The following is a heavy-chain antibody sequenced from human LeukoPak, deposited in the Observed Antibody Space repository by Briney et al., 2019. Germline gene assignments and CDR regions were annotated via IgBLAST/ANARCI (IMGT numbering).Heavy chain of an antibody. D-gene: IGHD1-20*01. J-gene: IGHJ4*02. V-gene: IGHV3-21*01. CDR3: AREYNSPNRFDS. CDR1: GFTFSNYG. CDR2: ISSSSTYI. Sequence: GGSLRLSCAASGFTFSNYGMHWVRQAPGKGLEWVSSISSSSTYINYADSVRGRFTISRDNAKNSLYLQMSSLRAEDTAVYYCAREYNSPNRFDSWGQGTLVTVSS.